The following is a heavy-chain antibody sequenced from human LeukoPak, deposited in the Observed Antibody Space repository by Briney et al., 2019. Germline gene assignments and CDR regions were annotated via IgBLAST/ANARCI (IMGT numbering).Heavy chain of an antibody. D-gene: IGHD2-15*01. Sequence: SETPSLTCAVYGGSFSGYYWSWIRQPPGKGLEWIGEINHSGSTNYNPSLKSRVTISVDTSKNQFSLKLSSVTAADTAVYYCARGPHEFLCSGGSCYSRLYYYYYGMDVWGQGTTVTVSS. CDR1: GGSFSGYY. CDR3: ARGPHEFLCSGGSCYSRLYYYYYGMDV. CDR2: INHSGST. V-gene: IGHV4-34*01. J-gene: IGHJ6*02.